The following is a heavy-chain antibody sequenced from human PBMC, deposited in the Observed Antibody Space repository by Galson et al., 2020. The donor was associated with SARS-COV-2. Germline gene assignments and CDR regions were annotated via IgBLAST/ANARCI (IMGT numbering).Heavy chain of an antibody. CDR2: INAGNGNT. CDR1: GYTFTSYA. CDR3: ARDPWGTAIGGGQQLVGSVLDY. V-gene: IGHV1-3*01. Sequence: ASVKVSCKASGYTFTSYAMHWVRQAPGQRLEWMGWINAGNGNTKYSQKFQGRVTITRDTSASTAYMELSSLRSEDTAVYYCARDPWGTAIGGGQQLVGSVLDYWGQGTLVTVSS. J-gene: IGHJ4*02. D-gene: IGHD6-13*01.